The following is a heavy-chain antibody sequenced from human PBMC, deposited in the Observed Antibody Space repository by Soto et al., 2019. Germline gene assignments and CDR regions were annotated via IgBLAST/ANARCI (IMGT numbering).Heavy chain of an antibody. J-gene: IGHJ6*02. Sequence: SETLSLTCTVSGGSISSYYWSWIRQPPGKGLEWIGYVYYSGSTNYNPSLKSRVTISVDTSKNQFSLKLSSVTAADTAVYYCARDKVIDYYGMDVWGQGTTVTVSS. CDR2: VYYSGST. V-gene: IGHV4-59*01. CDR3: ARDKVIDYYGMDV. CDR1: GGSISSYY. D-gene: IGHD2-21*01.